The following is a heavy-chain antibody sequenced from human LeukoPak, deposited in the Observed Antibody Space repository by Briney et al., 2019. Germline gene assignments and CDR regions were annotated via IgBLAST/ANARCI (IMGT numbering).Heavy chain of an antibody. CDR3: ARDRYFQY. J-gene: IGHJ1*01. D-gene: IGHD1-14*01. CDR1: GFTFSSYW. V-gene: IGHV3-7*01. Sequence: GGSLRLSCAASGFTFSSYWMNWVRQAPGKGLEWVANIKQDGSEKHYVDSVKGRFTISRENAKNSLHLQMNSLRAEDTAVYYCARDRYFQYWGQGTLVTVSS. CDR2: IKQDGSEK.